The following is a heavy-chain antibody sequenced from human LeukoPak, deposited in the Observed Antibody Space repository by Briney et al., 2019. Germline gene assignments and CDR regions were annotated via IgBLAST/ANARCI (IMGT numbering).Heavy chain of an antibody. V-gene: IGHV4-34*01. J-gene: IGHJ2*01. Sequence: PSETLSLTCAVYGGSFSGFYWSWIRQPPGKGLEWIGEINHSGSTNYNPSLKSRVTISVDTSKNQFSLKLSSVTAADTAMYYCARHQGVVDFWGRGSLVTVS. CDR3: ARHQGVVDF. CDR2: INHSGST. CDR1: GGSFSGFY. D-gene: IGHD3-3*01.